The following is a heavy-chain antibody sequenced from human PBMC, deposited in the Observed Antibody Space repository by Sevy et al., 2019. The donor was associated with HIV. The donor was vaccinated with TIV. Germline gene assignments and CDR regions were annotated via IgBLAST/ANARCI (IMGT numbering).Heavy chain of an antibody. CDR3: ARESIAVAGIGYYFHY. Sequence: GGSLRLSCAAFGFTYNGYGMHWVRQAPGKRLEWVAVIWYDGSNKEYADSVKGRFTISRDNSKNTLYLQMNNLRAEDTAVYYSARESIAVAGIGYYFHYWGQGTLVTVSS. D-gene: IGHD6-19*01. CDR2: IWYDGSNK. V-gene: IGHV3-33*01. J-gene: IGHJ4*02. CDR1: GFTYNGYG.